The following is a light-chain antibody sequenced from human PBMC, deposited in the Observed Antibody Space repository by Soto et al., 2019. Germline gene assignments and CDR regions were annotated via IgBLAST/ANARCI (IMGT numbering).Light chain of an antibody. J-gene: IGKJ5*01. V-gene: IGKV1-9*01. Sequence: DVQLTQSPSSLSSAVGASVTIACRASQGISSYLAWYQKQPGKAPKLLIYASSTLQSGVPSRLSVSGSGTEFTLTISSLQTEECATDVGQQLHSYPIPFGPGPRLEI. CDR3: QQLHSYPIP. CDR2: ASS. CDR1: QGISSY.